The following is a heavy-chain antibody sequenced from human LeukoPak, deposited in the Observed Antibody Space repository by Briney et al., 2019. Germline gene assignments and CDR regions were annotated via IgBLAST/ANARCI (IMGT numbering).Heavy chain of an antibody. CDR2: ISGSGGNT. J-gene: IGHJ4*02. Sequence: GGSLRLSCAASGFTFSNSAMNWVRQAPGKGLEWVSAISGSGGNTYYPNSVKGRFTISRDNSRNTLYLQMNSLRAEDTAVYYCAKGQVFQCDYWGQGTLVTVSS. CDR1: GFTFSNSA. V-gene: IGHV3-23*01. CDR3: AKGQVFQCDY. D-gene: IGHD2/OR15-2a*01.